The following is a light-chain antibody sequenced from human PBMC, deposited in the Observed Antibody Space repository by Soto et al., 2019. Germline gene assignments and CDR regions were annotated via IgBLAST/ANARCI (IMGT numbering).Light chain of an antibody. CDR2: GAS. CDR3: QKYGNFWT. Sequence: DMVMTQSPDSLAVSLGERATINCKSSQSLLHSSNNKNYLAWYQQKPGQAPRLLIYGASSRATGIPDRFSGSGSGTDFSLTIRRLEPDDFAVYYCQKYGNFWTFGQGTKVDIK. CDR1: QSLLHSSNNKNY. J-gene: IGKJ1*01. V-gene: IGKV4-1*01.